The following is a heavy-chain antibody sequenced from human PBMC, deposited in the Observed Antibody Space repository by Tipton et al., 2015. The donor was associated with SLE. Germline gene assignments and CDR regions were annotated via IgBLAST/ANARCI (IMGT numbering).Heavy chain of an antibody. Sequence: QLVQSGAEVRKPGASVKVSCKASGYTFTNYGISWVRQAPGQGLEWMGWISANNGDTKYAQRFQGRVTMTTDTSTSTTYMALRSPRSDDRAFFYCARNGSVPGCLNYGAQGPLVPVPS. V-gene: IGHV1-18*01. CDR2: ISANNGDT. D-gene: IGHD3-10*01. J-gene: IGHJ4*02. CDR3: ARNGSVPGCLNY. CDR1: GYTFTNYG.